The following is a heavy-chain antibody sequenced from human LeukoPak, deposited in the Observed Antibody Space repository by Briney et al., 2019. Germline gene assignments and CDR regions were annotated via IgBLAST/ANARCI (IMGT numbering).Heavy chain of an antibody. CDR1: GFTFSTYW. V-gene: IGHV3-7*01. CDR2: IKQDGSEK. J-gene: IGHJ4*02. Sequence: PGGSLRLSCAASGFTFSTYWMSWVRQAPGKGLEWVANIKQDGSEKYYVDSVKGRFSISSDNAKNSLYLQMNSLRAEGTAVYYCARPFGPTPDSSGYCSDWGQGTLVTVSS. CDR3: ARPFGPTPDSSGYCSD. D-gene: IGHD3-22*01.